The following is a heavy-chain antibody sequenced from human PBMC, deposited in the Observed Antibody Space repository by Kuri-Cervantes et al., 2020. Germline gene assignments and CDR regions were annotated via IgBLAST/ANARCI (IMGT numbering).Heavy chain of an antibody. CDR3: ARSRPRNRSCSSPSCLASGFFDV. Sequence: SETLSLTCAVYGGSFSGYYWSWIRQPPGKGLEWIGEINHRGSTNYNPSLKSRVTISVDTSKKQFSLKLTSVTAADTAVYYCARSRPRNRSCSSPSCLASGFFDVWGKGTTVTVSS. CDR1: GGSFSGYY. D-gene: IGHD2-2*01. CDR2: INHRGST. V-gene: IGHV4-34*01. J-gene: IGHJ6*04.